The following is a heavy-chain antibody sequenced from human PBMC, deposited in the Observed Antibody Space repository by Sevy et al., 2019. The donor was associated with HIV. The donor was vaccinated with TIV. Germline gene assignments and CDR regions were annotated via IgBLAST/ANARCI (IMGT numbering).Heavy chain of an antibody. D-gene: IGHD6-13*01. J-gene: IGHJ4*02. CDR2: ISGSGGST. CDR1: GFTFSSYA. CDR3: ARSQSSSWHYFDY. Sequence: GGSLRLSCAASGFTFSSYAMSWVRQAPGKGLEWVSAISGSGGSTYYADSVEGRFTISRDNSKNTLFLQMNSLRHEDTAVYYCARSQSSSWHYFDYWGQGTLVTVSS. V-gene: IGHV3-23*01.